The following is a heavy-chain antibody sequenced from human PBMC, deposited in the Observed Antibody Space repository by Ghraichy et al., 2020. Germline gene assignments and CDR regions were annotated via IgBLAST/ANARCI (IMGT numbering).Heavy chain of an antibody. CDR1: GGSTSSRIHF. CDR2: IYYTGST. D-gene: IGHD6-25*01. CDR3: ARSGTSLDY. J-gene: IGHJ4*02. V-gene: IGHV4-39*07. Sequence: SETLSLTCNVSGGSTSSRIHFWGWIRQSPGKGLEWIGHIYYTGSTDYNPSLKSRVDISIDTSKNQFSLKLSSMTAADSAIYYCARSGTSLDYWGRGTLVTVSS.